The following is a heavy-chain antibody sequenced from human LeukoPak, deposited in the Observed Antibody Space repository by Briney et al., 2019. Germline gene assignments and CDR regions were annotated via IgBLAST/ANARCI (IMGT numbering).Heavy chain of an antibody. CDR2: MNPNSGNT. V-gene: IGHV1-8*03. Sequence: ASVKVSCKAAGYTFTSYDINWVRQATGQGLEWMGWMNPNSGNTGYAQKFQSRVTITRNTSISTAYMELSSLRSEDTAVYYCARSHSGSYLQNWFDPWGQGTLVTVSS. CDR3: ARSHSGSYLQNWFDP. CDR1: GYTFTSYD. D-gene: IGHD1-26*01. J-gene: IGHJ5*02.